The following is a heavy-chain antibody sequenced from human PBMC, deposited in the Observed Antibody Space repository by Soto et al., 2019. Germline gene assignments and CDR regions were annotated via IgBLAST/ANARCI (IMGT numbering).Heavy chain of an antibody. CDR3: ARPGRDWGSLEY. D-gene: IGHD7-27*01. Sequence: QVQLQESGPGLVKPSETLSLTCTVSGDSISSYYWTWIRQPPGKGLEWIAFIYYGGSTNYNPSRKSRVTKSVDTTKNQFSLTLNSVTAADTAVYYCARPGRDWGSLEYWGQGTRVTVSS. CDR1: GDSISSYY. J-gene: IGHJ4*02. V-gene: IGHV4-59*08. CDR2: IYYGGST.